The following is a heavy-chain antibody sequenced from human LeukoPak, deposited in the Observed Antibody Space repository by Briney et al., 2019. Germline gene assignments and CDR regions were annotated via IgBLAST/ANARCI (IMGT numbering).Heavy chain of an antibody. V-gene: IGHV5-51*01. Sequence: GESLKISCKGSGYSFTSYWIGWVRQMPGKGLEWMGIIYPGDSDTRYSPSFQGQVTISADKSLSTAYLQWSSLKASDTAMNYCARGSGSYHTAYMNWGQGSPVTVSS. D-gene: IGHD1-26*01. CDR2: IYPGDSDT. J-gene: IGHJ4*02. CDR3: ARGSGSYHTAYMN. CDR1: GYSFTSYW.